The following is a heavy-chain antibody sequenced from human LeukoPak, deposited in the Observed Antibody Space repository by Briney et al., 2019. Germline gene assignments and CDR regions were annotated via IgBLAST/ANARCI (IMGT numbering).Heavy chain of an antibody. J-gene: IGHJ6*03. CDR3: AKESGHTYYYRYMDD. CDR1: GGSISSGSYY. Sequence: ASETLSLTYTLSGGSISSGSYYRSWIRKPAGKGLEWIGRLSTSGSTNYNPSLKSRVTISVDTSRNQFSLKLSSVTAADTAVYYCAKESGHTYYYRYMDDWGKGTTVTVAS. V-gene: IGHV4-61*02. D-gene: IGHD7-27*01. CDR2: LSTSGST.